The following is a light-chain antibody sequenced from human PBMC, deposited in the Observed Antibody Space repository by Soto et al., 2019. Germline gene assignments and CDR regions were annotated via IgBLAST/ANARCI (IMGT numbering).Light chain of an antibody. CDR3: QQYGSSGT. V-gene: IGKV3-20*01. CDR2: GAS. Sequence: EIVLTQSXXXXSXSXLXIATLSCRASQSVSNNYLAWYQQKPGQAPRLLIYGASNRATGIPDRFSGSGSGTDFTLTISRLEPEDFAVYYCQQYGSSGTFGQGTKVDI. J-gene: IGKJ1*01. CDR1: QSVSNNY.